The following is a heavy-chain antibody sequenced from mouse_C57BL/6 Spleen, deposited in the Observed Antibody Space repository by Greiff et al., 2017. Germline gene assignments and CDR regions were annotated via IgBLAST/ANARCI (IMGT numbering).Heavy chain of an antibody. CDR3: ARGVTTVVENYAMDY. V-gene: IGHV5-6*01. CDR1: GFTFSSYG. J-gene: IGHJ4*01. CDR2: ISSGGSYT. Sequence: EVNLVESGGDLVKPGGSLKLSCAASGFTFSSYGMSWVRQTPDKRLEWVATISSGGSYTYYPDSVKGRFTISRDNAKNTLYLQMSSLKSEDTAMYYCARGVTTVVENYAMDYWGQGTSVTVSS. D-gene: IGHD1-1*01.